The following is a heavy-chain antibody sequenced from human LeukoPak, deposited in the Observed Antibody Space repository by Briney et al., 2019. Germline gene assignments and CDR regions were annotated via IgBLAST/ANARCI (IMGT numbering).Heavy chain of an antibody. CDR1: GGSISSGGYY. CDR3: AREILIVVVPAEPDAFDI. J-gene: IGHJ3*02. V-gene: IGHV4-30-2*01. Sequence: PSETLSLTCIVSGGSISSGGYYWSWIRQPPGKGLEWIGYIYHSGSTYYNPSLKSRVTISVDRSKNQFSLKLSSVTAADTAVYYCAREILIVVVPAEPDAFDIWGQGTMVTVSS. D-gene: IGHD2-2*01. CDR2: IYHSGST.